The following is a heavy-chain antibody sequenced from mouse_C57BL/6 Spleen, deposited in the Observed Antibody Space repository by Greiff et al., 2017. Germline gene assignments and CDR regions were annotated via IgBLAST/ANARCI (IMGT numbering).Heavy chain of an antibody. J-gene: IGHJ4*01. D-gene: IGHD2-4*01. CDR3: ARSDYDYDGYYAMDY. Sequence: VKLQQPGAELVKPGASVKLSCKASGYTFTSYWMHWVKQRPGQGLEWIGMIHPNSGSTNYNEKFKSKATLTVDKSSSTAYMQLSSLTSEDSAVYYCARSDYDYDGYYAMDYWGQGTSVTVSS. CDR2: IHPNSGST. CDR1: GYTFTSYW. V-gene: IGHV1-64*01.